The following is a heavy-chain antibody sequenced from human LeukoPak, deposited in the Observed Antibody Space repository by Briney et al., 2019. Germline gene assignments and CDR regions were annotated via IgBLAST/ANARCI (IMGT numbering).Heavy chain of an antibody. CDR2: INHDGSNT. CDR3: VRDWGYDSSGYWQKYFDT. V-gene: IGHV3-74*01. CDR1: GFTFSNFW. J-gene: IGHJ4*02. D-gene: IGHD3-22*01. Sequence: GGSLRLSCATYGFTFSNFWMHWVRQAPGKGLVWVSRINHDGSNTNYADSAKGRFTLSRDNAENTLYLQMNSLRAEDTAVYYCVRDWGYDSSGYWQKYFDTWGQGTLVTVSS.